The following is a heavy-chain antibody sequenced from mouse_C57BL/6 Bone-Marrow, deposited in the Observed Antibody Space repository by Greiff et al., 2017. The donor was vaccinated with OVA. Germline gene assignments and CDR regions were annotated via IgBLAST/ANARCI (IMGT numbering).Heavy chain of an antibody. J-gene: IGHJ4*01. CDR1: GYTFTSYW. D-gene: IGHD2-4*01. CDR2: IDPSDSET. V-gene: IGHV1-52*01. CDR3: ARSGDDYDRGYYAMDY. Sequence: QVQLQQPGAELVRPGSSVKLSCKASGYTFTSYWMHWVKQRPIQGLEWIGNIDPSDSETHYNQKFKDKATLTVDKSSSTAYMQLSSLTSEDSAVYYRARSGDDYDRGYYAMDYWGQGTSVTVSS.